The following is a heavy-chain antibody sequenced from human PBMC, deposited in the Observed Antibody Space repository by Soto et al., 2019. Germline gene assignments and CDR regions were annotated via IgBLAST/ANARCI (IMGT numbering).Heavy chain of an antibody. D-gene: IGHD2-15*01. CDR1: GYTFTSYY. CDR3: ARGVRGDIVVVVAATRRWFDP. CDR2: INPSGGST. J-gene: IGHJ5*02. Sequence: QVQLVQSGAEVKKPGASVKVSCKASGYTFTSYYMYWVRQAPGQGLEWMGIINPSGGSTSYAQKFQGRVTMTRDTSTSTVYMELSSLRSEDTAVYYCARGVRGDIVVVVAATRRWFDPWGQGTLVTVSS. V-gene: IGHV1-46*03.